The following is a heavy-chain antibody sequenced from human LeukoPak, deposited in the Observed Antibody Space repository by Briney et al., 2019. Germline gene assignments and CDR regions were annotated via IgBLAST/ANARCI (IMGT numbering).Heavy chain of an antibody. CDR3: ATSIVVVPAAVDY. J-gene: IGHJ4*02. CDR2: IRYDGSNK. CDR1: GFTFSSYG. V-gene: IGHV3-30*02. D-gene: IGHD2-2*01. Sequence: GGSLRLSCAASGFTFSSYGMHWVRQAPGKGLEWVAFIRYDGSNKYYADSVKGRFTISRDNSKNTLYLQMNSLRAEDTAVYYCATSIVVVPAAVDYWGQGTLVTVSS.